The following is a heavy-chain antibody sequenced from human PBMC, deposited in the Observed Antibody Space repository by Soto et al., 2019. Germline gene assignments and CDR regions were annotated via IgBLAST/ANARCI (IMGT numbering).Heavy chain of an antibody. D-gene: IGHD6-13*01. CDR2: ISSNGGST. CDR3: ARGPTRRDSSWFYFDY. V-gene: IGHV3-64*01. CDR1: GFSLSSYA. J-gene: IGHJ4*02. Sequence: GGSLRLSCAASGFSLSSYAMHWVRQAPGKGLEYVSSISSNGGSTYYANSVKGRFTISRDSSKNTLYLQMGSLRAEDMAVYYCARGPTRRDSSWFYFDYWGQGTLVTVSS.